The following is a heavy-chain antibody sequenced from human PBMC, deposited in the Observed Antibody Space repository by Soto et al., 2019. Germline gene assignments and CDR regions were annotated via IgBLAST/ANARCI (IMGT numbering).Heavy chain of an antibody. J-gene: IGHJ6*02. CDR2: ISYDGDKK. CDR1: GFSFSDYS. Sequence: ESGGGVVQPGRSLRLSCVGSGFSFSDYSIHWVRQAPGKGLEWVAFISYDGDKKFFADSVKGRFNISRDNAKNTVSLHMSSLRPEDTAVFHCAVMAGLVVSDDFGLDVWGQGTTVTVSS. V-gene: IGHV3-30-3*01. CDR3: AVMAGLVVSDDFGLDV. D-gene: IGHD2-21*01.